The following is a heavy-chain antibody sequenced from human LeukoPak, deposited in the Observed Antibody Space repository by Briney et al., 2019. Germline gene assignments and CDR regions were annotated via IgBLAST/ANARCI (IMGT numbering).Heavy chain of an antibody. CDR2: VYYSGIN. Sequence: SETLSLTCTVSGGSINNTIFYWGWIRQPPGKGLEWIGTVYYSGINYSNPSLKSRVTISVDTSKNQFSLKLSSVTAADTAVYYCARGRTRIAAAGFSLRGNYFDYWGQGTLVTVSS. D-gene: IGHD6-13*01. CDR3: ARGRTRIAAAGFSLRGNYFDY. J-gene: IGHJ4*02. V-gene: IGHV4-39*07. CDR1: GGSINNTIFY.